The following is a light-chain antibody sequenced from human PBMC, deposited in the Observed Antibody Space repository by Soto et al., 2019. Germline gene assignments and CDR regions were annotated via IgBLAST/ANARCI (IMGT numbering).Light chain of an antibody. Sequence: IQVTQSPSSVSASVGDTVTITCRASQGLKFLAWYQQKPGKAPRLLIYEATNLQSGVPPRFSGSGSGTDFTLTISSLQPEDFATYFCQQANSFPITFGQGTRLEIK. V-gene: IGKV1-12*01. CDR3: QQANSFPIT. J-gene: IGKJ5*01. CDR1: QGLKF. CDR2: EAT.